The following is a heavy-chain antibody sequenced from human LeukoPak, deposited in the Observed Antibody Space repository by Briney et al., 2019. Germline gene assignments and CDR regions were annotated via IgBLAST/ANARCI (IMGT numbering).Heavy chain of an antibody. Sequence: PSETLSLTCTVSGGSINSVTYYWSWIRQPPGKALEWIGYIYRTGSAYYNPSLESRVAISVDTSRNQFSLEVSAVTAADTAVYYCARGGSNYGNYWYFDLWGRGTLVTVSS. V-gene: IGHV4-31*03. CDR2: IYRTGSA. J-gene: IGHJ2*01. CDR3: ARGGSNYGNYWYFDL. CDR1: GGSINSVTYY. D-gene: IGHD4/OR15-4a*01.